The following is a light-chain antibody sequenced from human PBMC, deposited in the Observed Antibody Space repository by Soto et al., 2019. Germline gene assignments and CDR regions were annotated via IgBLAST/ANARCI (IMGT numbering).Light chain of an antibody. Sequence: AIRMTQSPSSFSASTGDRVTITCRASQGISSYLAWYQQKPGKAPKLLIYAASTLQSAVPARFSGSGSGTDFTLTISCLQAEDFATYYCQQYYSYPPWTFGQGTQVEIK. CDR2: AAS. J-gene: IGKJ1*01. V-gene: IGKV1-8*01. CDR1: QGISSY. CDR3: QQYYSYPPWT.